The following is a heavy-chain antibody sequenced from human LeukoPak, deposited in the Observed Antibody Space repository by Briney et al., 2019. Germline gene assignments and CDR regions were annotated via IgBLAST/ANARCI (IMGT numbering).Heavy chain of an antibody. V-gene: IGHV4-4*07. CDR1: ADSISNSY. CDR2: IYTSGST. D-gene: IGHD4-17*01. Sequence: SETLSLTCSVTADSISNSYWSWIRQSAGKGLEWIGRIYTSGSTNYNPPLKSRVTISVDKSKNQFSLKLSSVTAADTAVYYCARDRYGAIDAFDIWGQGTMVTVSS. J-gene: IGHJ3*02. CDR3: ARDRYGAIDAFDI.